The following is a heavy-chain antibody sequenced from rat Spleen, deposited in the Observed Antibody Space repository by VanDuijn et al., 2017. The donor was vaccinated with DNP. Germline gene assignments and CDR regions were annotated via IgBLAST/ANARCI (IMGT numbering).Heavy chain of an antibody. J-gene: IGHJ3*01. CDR1: GFSLTSYH. CDR3: ARGDYDGWFAY. Sequence: QVQLKESGPGLVQPSQTLSLTCTVSGFSLTSYHVHWVRQPPGKGLEWMGRIQSGGSTDYNSALKSRLSISRDTSKSQVFLKMNSVQTEDTAMYFCARGDYDGWFAYWGQGTLVTVSS. CDR2: IQSGGST. V-gene: IGHV2-27*01. D-gene: IGHD1-12*02.